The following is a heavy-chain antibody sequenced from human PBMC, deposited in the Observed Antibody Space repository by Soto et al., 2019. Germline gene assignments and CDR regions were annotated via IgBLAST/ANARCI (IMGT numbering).Heavy chain of an antibody. D-gene: IGHD4-17*01. CDR1: GGSISSGDYF. CDR3: VRDSDTVTYYGLDV. V-gene: IGHV4-30-4*01. J-gene: IGHJ6*02. Sequence: SETLSLTCTVSGGSISSGDYFWSWIRQPPGKGLEWIGYIYYSGSTYYNPSLKSRVSISVDTSKNHFFLRLSSVTAADSAVYYCVRDSDTVTYYGLDVWGQGTTVTSP. CDR2: IYYSGST.